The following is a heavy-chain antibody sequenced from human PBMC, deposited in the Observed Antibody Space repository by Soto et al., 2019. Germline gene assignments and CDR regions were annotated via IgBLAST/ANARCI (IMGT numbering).Heavy chain of an antibody. CDR3: ASLEKYSYYEFDY. CDR2: ISGSGGNT. D-gene: IGHD4-4*01. CDR1: GFTFSSYA. Sequence: EVQLLESGGGLVQPGGSLRLSCAASGFTFSSYAMSWVRQAPGKGLEWVSAISGSGGNTYYADSVKGRFTISRDNSKNTLYLQMNSLRAEDTAVYYCASLEKYSYYEFDYWGQGTLVTVSS. V-gene: IGHV3-23*01. J-gene: IGHJ4*02.